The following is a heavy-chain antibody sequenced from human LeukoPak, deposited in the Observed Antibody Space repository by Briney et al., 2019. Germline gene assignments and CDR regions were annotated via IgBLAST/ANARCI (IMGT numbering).Heavy chain of an antibody. CDR2: IWYDGSNK. CDR3: AKSSSYYYYGSGSSFDY. CDR1: GFTFSSYG. Sequence: GGSLRLSCAASGFTFSSYGMHWVRQAPGKGLEWVAVIWYDGSNKYYADSVKGRFTISRDNSKNTLYLQMNSLRAEDTAAYYCAKSSSYYYYGSGSSFDYWGQGTLVTVSS. V-gene: IGHV3-33*06. D-gene: IGHD3-10*01. J-gene: IGHJ4*02.